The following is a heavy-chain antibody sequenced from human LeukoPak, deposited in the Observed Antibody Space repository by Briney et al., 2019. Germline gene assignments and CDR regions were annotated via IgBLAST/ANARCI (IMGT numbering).Heavy chain of an antibody. CDR3: ARVSGCSGGSCQDAFDI. V-gene: IGHV4-59*01. CDR1: GGSISSYY. Sequence: SETLSLTCTVSGGSISSYYWSWIRQPPGKGLEWIGYIYYSGSTNYNPSLKSRVTISVDTSKNQFSLKLSSVTAADTAVYYCARVSGCSGGSCQDAFDIWGQGTMVTVSS. J-gene: IGHJ3*02. CDR2: IYYSGST. D-gene: IGHD2-15*01.